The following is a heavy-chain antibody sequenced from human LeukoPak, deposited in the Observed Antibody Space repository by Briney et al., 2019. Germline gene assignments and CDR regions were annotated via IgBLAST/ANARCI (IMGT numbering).Heavy chain of an antibody. V-gene: IGHV4-30-2*01. CDR2: IYHSGST. Sequence: SETLSLTCAVSGGSISSGGYSWSWIRQPPGKGLEWIGYIYHSGSTYYNPSLKSRVTISVDRSKNQFSLKLSSVTAADTAVYYCARGGGIDLYYFDYWGQGTLVTVSS. CDR1: GGSISSGGYS. J-gene: IGHJ4*02. CDR3: ARGGGIDLYYFDY. D-gene: IGHD3-16*01.